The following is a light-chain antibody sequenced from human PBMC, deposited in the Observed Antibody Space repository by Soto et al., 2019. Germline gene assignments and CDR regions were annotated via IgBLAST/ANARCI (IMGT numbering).Light chain of an antibody. CDR2: DVT. V-gene: IGLV2-11*01. J-gene: IGLJ3*02. Sequence: QSALTQPRSVSGSPGQSFTISCTGTSSDVGGYDYVSWFQHHPGKVPKLMIYDVTKRPSGVPDRFSASKSGNTASLTLSGLQAEDEADYYCCSYGGYFWVFGGGTQLTVL. CDR1: SSDVGGYDY. CDR3: CSYGGYFWV.